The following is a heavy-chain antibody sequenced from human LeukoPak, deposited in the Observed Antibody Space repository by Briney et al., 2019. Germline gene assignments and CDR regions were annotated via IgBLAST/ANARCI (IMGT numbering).Heavy chain of an antibody. CDR2: ISSSSSYI. CDR1: GFTFSSYS. V-gene: IGHV3-21*01. D-gene: IGHD5-12*01. J-gene: IGHJ4*02. Sequence: GGSLTLSCAASGFTFSSYSMNWVRQAPGKGLEWVSSISSSSSYIYYADSVKGRFTISRDNAKNSLYLQMNSLRAEDTAVYYCARVRGYPYYFDYWGQGTLVTVSS. CDR3: ARVRGYPYYFDY.